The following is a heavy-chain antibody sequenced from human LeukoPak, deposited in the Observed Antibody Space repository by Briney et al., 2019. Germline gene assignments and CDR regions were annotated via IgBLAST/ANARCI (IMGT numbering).Heavy chain of an antibody. V-gene: IGHV1-69*01. CDR1: GGTFSSYA. CDR2: IIPIFGTA. CDR3: ASQGRPSRRYYYGMDV. J-gene: IGHJ6*04. Sequence: GSSVKVSCKASGGTFSSYAISWVRQAPGQGLEWMGGIIPIFGTANYAQKFQGRVTITADESTSTAYMGLSSLRSEDTAVYYCASQGRPSRRYYYGMDVWGKGTTVTVSS.